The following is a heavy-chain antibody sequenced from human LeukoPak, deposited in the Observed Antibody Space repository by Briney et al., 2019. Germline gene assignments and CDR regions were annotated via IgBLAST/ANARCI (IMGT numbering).Heavy chain of an antibody. V-gene: IGHV3-23*01. CDR3: ARDIAVNFGFY. CDR1: GFTFSRSA. J-gene: IGHJ4*02. D-gene: IGHD5-12*01. CDR2: IIYSGGAT. Sequence: GGSLRLSCAASGFTFSRSAMTWVRQGPGTGLEFVASIIYSGGATYYADSVKGRFTISRDNSKNTLYLQMNSLRAEDTAVYYCARDIAVNFGFYWGQGTLVTVSS.